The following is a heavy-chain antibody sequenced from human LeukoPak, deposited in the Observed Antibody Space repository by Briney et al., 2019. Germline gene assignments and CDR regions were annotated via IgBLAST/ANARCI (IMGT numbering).Heavy chain of an antibody. J-gene: IGHJ4*02. CDR1: GYTFGSYG. CDR3: ASGPHSSSSDY. CDR2: ISAYNGDT. V-gene: IGHV1-18*01. Sequence: ASVKVSCKASGYTFGSYGITWVRQAPGQGLEWMGWISAYNGDTSYAQKFQVRVTMTTDTSTTTAYMELRSLRSDDTAVYYCASGPHSSSSDYWDQGTLVTVSS. D-gene: IGHD6-6*01.